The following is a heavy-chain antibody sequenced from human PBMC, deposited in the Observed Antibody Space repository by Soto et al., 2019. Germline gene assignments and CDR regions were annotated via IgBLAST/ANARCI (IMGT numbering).Heavy chain of an antibody. Sequence: QVQLVQSGAEVKKPGSSVKVSCKASGGTFSSYAISWVRQAPGQGLEWMGEIIPIFGTANYAQKFQGRVTITADESTSTAYMELSSLRSEGTAVYYCARDSGPSSGYYLYWFDPWGQGTLVTVSS. CDR3: ARDSGPSSGYYLYWFDP. J-gene: IGHJ5*02. D-gene: IGHD3-22*01. CDR2: IIPIFGTA. CDR1: GGTFSSYA. V-gene: IGHV1-69*12.